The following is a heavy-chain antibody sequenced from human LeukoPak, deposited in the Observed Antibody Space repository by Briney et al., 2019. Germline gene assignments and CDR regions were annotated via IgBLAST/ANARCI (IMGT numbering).Heavy chain of an antibody. Sequence: SETQSLTCVVYGLSFSSYYWSWIRQPPGRGLEWIGEINHSGRTNYNPSLKSRVTISVDTSKNQFSLKLSSVTAADTAVYYCAREGFGELSRFDYWGQGTLVTVSS. D-gene: IGHD3-10*01. J-gene: IGHJ4*02. V-gene: IGHV4-34*01. CDR2: INHSGRT. CDR1: GLSFSSYY. CDR3: AREGFGELSRFDY.